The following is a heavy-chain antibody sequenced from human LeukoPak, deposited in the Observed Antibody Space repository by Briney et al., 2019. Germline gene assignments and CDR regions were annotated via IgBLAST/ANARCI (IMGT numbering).Heavy chain of an antibody. CDR3: ARGGSSGFAGAFDI. D-gene: IGHD6-25*01. V-gene: IGHV4-59*01. CDR1: GGSISSYY. CDR2: IYYSGST. Sequence: SETLSLTCTVSGGSISSYYWSWIRQPPGKGLEWIGYIYYSGSTNYNPSLKSRVTISVDTSKNQFSLKLSSVTAADTAVYYCARGGSSGFAGAFDIWGQGTMVTVSS. J-gene: IGHJ3*02.